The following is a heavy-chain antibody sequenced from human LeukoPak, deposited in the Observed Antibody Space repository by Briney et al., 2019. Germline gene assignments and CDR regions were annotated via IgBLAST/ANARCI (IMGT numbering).Heavy chain of an antibody. Sequence: PKASVKVSCKASGGTFSGYAISWVRQAPGQGLEWMGGIIPIFGTANYAQKFQGRVTMTRNTSISTAYMELSSLRSEDTAVYYCARGKKITSGSYPQAFGYWGQGTLVTVSS. CDR2: IIPIFGTA. CDR1: GGTFSGYA. V-gene: IGHV1-69*05. CDR3: ARGKKITSGSYPQAFGY. J-gene: IGHJ4*02. D-gene: IGHD1-26*01.